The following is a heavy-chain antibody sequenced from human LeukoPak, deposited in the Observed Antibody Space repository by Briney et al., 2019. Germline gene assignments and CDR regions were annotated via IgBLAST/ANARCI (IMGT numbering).Heavy chain of an antibody. V-gene: IGHV3-48*04. CDR2: ISSSSSTI. J-gene: IGHJ4*02. CDR3: ARAEQWLELNY. D-gene: IGHD6-19*01. Sequence: GGSLRLSCAASGFTFSSYSMNWVRQAPGKGLEWVSYISSSSSTIYYADSVKGRFTISRDNAKNSLYLQMNSLRAEDTAVYYCARAEQWLELNYWGQGTLVTVSS. CDR1: GFTFSSYS.